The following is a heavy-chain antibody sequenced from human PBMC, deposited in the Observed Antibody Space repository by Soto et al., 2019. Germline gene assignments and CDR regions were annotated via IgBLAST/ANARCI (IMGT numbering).Heavy chain of an antibody. Sequence: HPGGSLRLSCAASGFTFSSYAMHWVRQAPGKGLEWVAVISYDGSNKYYADSVKDRFNISRDNSKNKLNLQKKKPRAEDTAVFYCARGYYYGSGSYFPRHYYYYGMDVWGQGT. D-gene: IGHD3-10*01. J-gene: IGHJ6*02. CDR1: GFTFSSYA. V-gene: IGHV3-30-3*01. CDR3: ARGYYYGSGSYFPRHYYYYGMDV. CDR2: ISYDGSNK.